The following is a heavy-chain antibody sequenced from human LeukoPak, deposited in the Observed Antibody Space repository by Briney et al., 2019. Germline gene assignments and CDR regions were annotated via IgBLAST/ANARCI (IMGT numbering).Heavy chain of an antibody. CDR2: IYHSWST. CDR3: ARDFRVCSSGSCYSGPFDY. Sequence: SETLSLTCTVSGYSISSDYFWGWIRQSPGKGLEWIGSIYHSWSTYFNPSLKSRVTISVDTSKNQFSLKLSSVTAADTAVYYCARDFRVCSSGSCYSGPFDYWGRGTLVTVSS. V-gene: IGHV4-38-2*02. D-gene: IGHD2-15*01. CDR1: GYSISSDYF. J-gene: IGHJ4*02.